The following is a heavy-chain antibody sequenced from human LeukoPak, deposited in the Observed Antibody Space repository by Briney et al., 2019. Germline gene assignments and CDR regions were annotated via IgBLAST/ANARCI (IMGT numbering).Heavy chain of an antibody. Sequence: GGSLRLSCAASGFTFSSYAMNWVRQTPRKGLEWVSYISTSGLTIYYADSVKGRFTISRDNAKNSLYLQMNSLRAEDTAVYYCARAGCSGDSCYKTTFDTWGQGTMVTVSA. CDR3: ARAGCSGDSCYKTTFDT. D-gene: IGHD2-15*01. CDR1: GFTFSSYA. CDR2: ISTSGLTI. J-gene: IGHJ3*02. V-gene: IGHV3-48*03.